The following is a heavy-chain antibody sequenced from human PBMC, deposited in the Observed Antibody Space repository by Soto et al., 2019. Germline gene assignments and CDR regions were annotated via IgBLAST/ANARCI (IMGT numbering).Heavy chain of an antibody. V-gene: IGHV1-8*02. D-gene: IGHD3-3*01. CDR1: GYTITSYG. CDR2: MNPNSGNT. J-gene: IGHJ3*02. Sequence: ASVKVSCKASGYTITSYGISWVRQATGQGLEWMGWMNPNSGNTGYAQKFQGRVTMTRNTSISTAYMELSSLRSEDTAVYYCASPARNYDFWSGYSFDIWGQGTMVTVSS. CDR3: ASPARNYDFWSGYSFDI.